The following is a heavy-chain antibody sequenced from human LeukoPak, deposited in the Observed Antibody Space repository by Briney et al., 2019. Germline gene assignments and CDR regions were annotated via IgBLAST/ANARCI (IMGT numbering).Heavy chain of an antibody. J-gene: IGHJ6*03. Sequence: GESLKISCKGSGYSFTSYWIGWVRQMPGKGLEWMGIIYPGDSDTRYSPSFQGQVTISAEKSISTAYLQWSSLKASDTAMYYCARHQIERERWGLRRRYYYYYMDVWGKGTTVTVSS. D-gene: IGHD1-26*01. CDR2: IYPGDSDT. CDR3: ARHQIERERWGLRRRYYYYYMDV. V-gene: IGHV5-51*01. CDR1: GYSFTSYW.